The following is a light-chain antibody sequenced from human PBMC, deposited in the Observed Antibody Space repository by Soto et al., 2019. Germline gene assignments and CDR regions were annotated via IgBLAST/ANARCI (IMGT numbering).Light chain of an antibody. J-gene: IGKJ1*01. CDR3: QQYDNDSWT. Sequence: GDRVIITCRASQRISSWLAWYQQKPGKAPNLLIYKASTLKSGVASRFSGSGSGTEFTLTISSLHPDDFADYYCQQYDNDSWTCDRGTKLEI. V-gene: IGKV1-5*03. CDR1: QRISSW. CDR2: KAS.